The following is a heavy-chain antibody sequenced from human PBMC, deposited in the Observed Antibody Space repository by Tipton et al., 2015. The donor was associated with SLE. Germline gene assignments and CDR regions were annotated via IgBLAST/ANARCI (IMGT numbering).Heavy chain of an antibody. CDR2: FYYSGIT. CDR3: ARASWRGYFDY. D-gene: IGHD3-3*01. V-gene: IGHV4-59*01. CDR1: GVSINSYY. J-gene: IGHJ4*02. Sequence: GLVKPSETLSLTCTVSGVSINSYYWSWIRQPPGKGLEWIGYFYYSGITKYNPSLESRVTISVDTSKNQFSLNLKSVTAADTAVYYCARASWRGYFDYWGQGTLVTVSS.